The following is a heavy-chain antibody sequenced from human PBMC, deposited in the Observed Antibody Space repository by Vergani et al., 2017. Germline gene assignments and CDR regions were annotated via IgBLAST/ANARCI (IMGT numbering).Heavy chain of an antibody. CDR3: ARDSDYYDSSRRVVYNWFDP. Sequence: EVQLLESGGDLVQPGGSLRLSCAASGFTFIMHAMSWFRQAPGKGLEWVSTLSASDRRTHSADSVKGRFTISRDNAKNSLYLQMNSLRAEDTAVYYCARDSDYYDSSRRVVYNWFDPWGQGTLVTVSS. D-gene: IGHD3-22*01. CDR2: LSASDRRT. CDR1: GFTFIMHA. V-gene: IGHV3-23*01. J-gene: IGHJ5*02.